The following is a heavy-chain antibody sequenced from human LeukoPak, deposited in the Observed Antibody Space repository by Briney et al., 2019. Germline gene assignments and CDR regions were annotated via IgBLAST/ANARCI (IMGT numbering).Heavy chain of an antibody. CDR2: IYPGDSEN. Sequence: GESLKISCKGSGYSFTSYCIGWVRQMPGKGLEWMGIIYPGDSENRYITYSPSFQGQVTISADKSISTAYLQWSSLKASDTAIYYCARLYNSTTYFDYWGQGTLVTVSS. J-gene: IGHJ4*02. CDR1: GYSFTSYC. CDR3: ARLYNSTTYFDY. D-gene: IGHD5-24*01. V-gene: IGHV5-51*01.